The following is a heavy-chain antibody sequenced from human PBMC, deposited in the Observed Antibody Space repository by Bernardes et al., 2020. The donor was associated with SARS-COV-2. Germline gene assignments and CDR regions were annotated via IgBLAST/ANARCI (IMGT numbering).Heavy chain of an antibody. CDR2: FDPENDEP. J-gene: IGHJ4*02. Sequence: SVQVSCHVYGHTLTELSMHWVRQAPGKGLEWMGGFDPENDEPVYAQKFQGRATMTDDTSTDTAYMELSSLRSEDTAVYYCATERMFPFWGLTVMSNWGQGTLVTVSS. V-gene: IGHV1-24*01. CDR1: GHTLTELS. D-gene: IGHD3-16*01. CDR3: ATERMFPFWGLTVMSN.